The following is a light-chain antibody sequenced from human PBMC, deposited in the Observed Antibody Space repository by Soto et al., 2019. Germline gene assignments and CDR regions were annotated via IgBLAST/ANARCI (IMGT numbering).Light chain of an antibody. CDR3: SSYAGSSNLGV. J-gene: IGLJ2*01. V-gene: IGLV2-8*01. Sequence: QSALTQPPSASGSPGQSVTISCTGTSSDVGGYNYVSWYQQHPGRAPKLMIYEVSKRPSGVPDRFSGSKSGNTASLTVSGLQPEYEADYYCSSYAGSSNLGVFGGGTKVTVL. CDR2: EVS. CDR1: SSDVGGYNY.